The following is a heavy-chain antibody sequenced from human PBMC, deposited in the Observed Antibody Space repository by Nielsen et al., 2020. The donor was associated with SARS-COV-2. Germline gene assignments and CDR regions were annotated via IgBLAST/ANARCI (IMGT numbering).Heavy chain of an antibody. CDR3: TREPFRGKLELKRSDY. J-gene: IGHJ4*02. V-gene: IGHV3-49*03. CDR2: IRSKAYGGTT. Sequence: GESLKISCTASGFTFGDYAMSWFRQAPGKGLEWVGFIRSKAYGGTTEYAASVKGRFTISRDDSKSIAYLQMNSLKTEDTAVYYCTREPFRGKLELKRSDYWGQGTLVTVSS. CDR1: GFTFGDYA. D-gene: IGHD1-7*01.